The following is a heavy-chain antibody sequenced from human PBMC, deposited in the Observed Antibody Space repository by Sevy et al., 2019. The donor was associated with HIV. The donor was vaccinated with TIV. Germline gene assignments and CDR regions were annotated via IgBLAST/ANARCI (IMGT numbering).Heavy chain of an antibody. Sequence: ASVKVSCKAFGGTFNKYPFIWVRQAPGQGLEWMGGIIPIFGTKNYAQKFQGRATITADQYTNTVYMELSSLTSEDPAVYWCALAAQVTMTVAVGYFEFWGQGTLVTVSS. CDR1: GGTFNKYP. CDR3: ALAAQVTMTVAVGYFEF. V-gene: IGHV1-69*13. D-gene: IGHD1-26*01. J-gene: IGHJ4*02. CDR2: IIPIFGTK.